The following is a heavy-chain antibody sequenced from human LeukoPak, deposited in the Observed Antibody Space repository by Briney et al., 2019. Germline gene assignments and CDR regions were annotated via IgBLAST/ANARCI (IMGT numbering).Heavy chain of an antibody. CDR1: GFTFSSYA. D-gene: IGHD2-21*01. CDR2: ISGSGGST. Sequence: GGSLRLSCAASGFTFSSYAMSWVRQAPGKGLEWVSAISGSGGSTYYADSVKGRFTISRDNSKNTLFLQMNSLRAEDTAVYYCAKHIVGSFYYMDVWGKGTTVTVSS. J-gene: IGHJ6*03. V-gene: IGHV3-23*01. CDR3: AKHIVGSFYYMDV.